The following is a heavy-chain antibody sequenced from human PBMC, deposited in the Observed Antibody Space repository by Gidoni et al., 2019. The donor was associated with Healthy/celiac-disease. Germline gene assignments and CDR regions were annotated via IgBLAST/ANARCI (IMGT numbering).Heavy chain of an antibody. V-gene: IGHV3-48*03. CDR2: ISSSGSTI. CDR1: GFTFSSYE. CDR3: ARVPTLGYYYYGMDV. J-gene: IGHJ6*02. Sequence: EVQLVESGGGLVQPGGSLRLSCAASGFTFSSYEMNWVRQAPGQGLEWVSYISSSGSTIYYADAVKGRFTISRDNAKNSLYLQMNSLRAEDTAVYYCARVPTLGYYYYGMDVWGQGTTVTVSS.